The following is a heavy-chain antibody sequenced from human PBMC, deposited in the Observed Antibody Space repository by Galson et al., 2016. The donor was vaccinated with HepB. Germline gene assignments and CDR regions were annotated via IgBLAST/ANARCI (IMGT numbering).Heavy chain of an antibody. CDR1: GYNLNSYG. CDR2: ISAYNGNT. V-gene: IGHV1-18*04. CDR3: VRDINWGKRGLPDSLGDY. D-gene: IGHD7-27*01. Sequence: SVKVSCKASGYNLNSYGISWVRQAPGQGLEWLGWISAYNGNTEYAQTVQGRVTMTTETYTSTAYMELWSLKSDDTAVYYCVRDINWGKRGLPDSLGDYWGQGTLVTVSS. J-gene: IGHJ4*02.